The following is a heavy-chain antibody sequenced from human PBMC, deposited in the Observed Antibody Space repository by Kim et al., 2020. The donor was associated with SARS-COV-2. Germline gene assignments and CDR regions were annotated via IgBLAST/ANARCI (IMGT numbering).Heavy chain of an antibody. CDR3: ARERPLTYYYDSSGYFGY. J-gene: IGHJ4*02. V-gene: IGHV4-34*01. Sequence: SETLSLTCAVYGGSFSGYYWSWIRQPPGKGLEWIGEINHSGSTNYNPSLKSRVTISVDTSKNQFSLKLSSVTAADTAVYYCARERPLTYYYDSSGYFGYWGQGTLVTVSS. CDR1: GGSFSGYY. D-gene: IGHD3-22*01. CDR2: INHSGST.